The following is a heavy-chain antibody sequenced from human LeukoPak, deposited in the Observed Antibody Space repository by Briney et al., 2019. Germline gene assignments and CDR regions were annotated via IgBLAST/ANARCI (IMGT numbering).Heavy chain of an antibody. CDR2: ISGSGGST. D-gene: IGHD5-24*01. CDR3: AKDKSEMATITRAFDF. V-gene: IGHV3-23*01. CDR1: GFTFSSYA. J-gene: IGHJ3*01. Sequence: GGSLRLSCAASGFTFSSYAMSWVRQSPGKGLEWVSAISGSGGSTYYADSVKGRFTISRDNSKNTLFLQMNSLRAEDTAVYYCAKDKSEMATITRAFDFWGQGTMVTVSS.